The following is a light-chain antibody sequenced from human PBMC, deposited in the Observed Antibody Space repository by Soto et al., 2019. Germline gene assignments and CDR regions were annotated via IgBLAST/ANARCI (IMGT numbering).Light chain of an antibody. CDR2: GAS. V-gene: IGKV3-20*01. Sequence: EIVLTQSPGTLSLSPGERATFSCRASQSVSSSYIAWYQQKRGQAPRRLIYGASIRATGIPDRFSGSGSGTDFTLTISRLEPEDFALYYCQQYHTSPLTFGQGTMVDVK. J-gene: IGKJ1*01. CDR1: QSVSSSY. CDR3: QQYHTSPLT.